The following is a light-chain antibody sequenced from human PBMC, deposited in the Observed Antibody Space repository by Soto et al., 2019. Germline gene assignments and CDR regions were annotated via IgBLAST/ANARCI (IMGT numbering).Light chain of an antibody. J-gene: IGLJ2*01. CDR2: ANN. CDR1: NSNVGGGYD. CDR3: QSYDPTLNVV. V-gene: IGLV1-40*01. Sequence: QSVLTQPPSVSGAPGQTVTISCTGSNSNVGGGYDVHWYQQLPGSAPILLIYANNNRPSGVPDRFSGSKSGTSASLAITGLQAEDEADYYCQSYDPTLNVVFGGGTKLTVL.